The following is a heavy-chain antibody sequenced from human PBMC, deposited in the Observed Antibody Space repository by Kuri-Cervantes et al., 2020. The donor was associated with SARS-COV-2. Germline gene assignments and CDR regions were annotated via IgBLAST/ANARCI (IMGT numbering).Heavy chain of an antibody. J-gene: IGHJ4*02. CDR1: GVNLSSYA. CDR3: ARDGDYSNYGMYYFDY. CDR2: IIPIYGTT. V-gene: IGHV1-69*13. D-gene: IGHD4-11*01. Sequence: SVKVSCKASGVNLSSYAIAWVRQAPGQGLEWMGRIIPIYGTTNYAQKVQGRVTITADESTNTAYMEMSSLRSEDTAVYYCARDGDYSNYGMYYFDYWGQGTLVTVSS.